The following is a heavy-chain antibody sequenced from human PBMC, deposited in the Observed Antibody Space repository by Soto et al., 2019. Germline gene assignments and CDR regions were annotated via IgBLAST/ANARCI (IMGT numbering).Heavy chain of an antibody. Sequence: TLSLTCSVSGGSISNSSYLWGWVRQHPGKGLEWIGYIYYSGSTNYNPSLKSRVTISVDTSKNQFSLKLSSVTAADTAVYYCARSAVSGDTFDIWGLGTMVTVS. J-gene: IGHJ3*02. D-gene: IGHD6-19*01. V-gene: IGHV4-31*03. CDR2: IYYSGST. CDR3: ARSAVSGDTFDI. CDR1: GGSISNSSYL.